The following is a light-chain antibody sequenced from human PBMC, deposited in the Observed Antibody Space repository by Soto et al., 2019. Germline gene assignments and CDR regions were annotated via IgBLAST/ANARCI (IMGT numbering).Light chain of an antibody. CDR2: AAS. J-gene: IGKJ5*01. CDR1: QGISSY. V-gene: IGKV1-8*01. Sequence: AIRTTHYQSSISASTEERDITTCPASQGISSYLAWYQQKPGKAPKLLIYAASTLQSGVPSRFSGSGSGTDFTLTISCLQSEDFATYYCQQYYSYPITYGQGTRLEIK. CDR3: QQYYSYPIT.